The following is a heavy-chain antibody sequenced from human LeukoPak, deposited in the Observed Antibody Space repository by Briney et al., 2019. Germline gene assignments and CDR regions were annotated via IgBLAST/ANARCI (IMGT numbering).Heavy chain of an antibody. CDR3: ARQYYDFWSGFYTADYYFAY. J-gene: IGHJ4*02. Sequence: GGSLRLSCAASGFSFSDFGMNWVRQAPGKGLEWVSSISAHSRYIYYADSVKGRFTISRDNAQTSLYLEMNSLRGEDSAVYYCARQYYDFWSGFYTADYYFAYWGRGTLVTVSS. CDR2: ISAHSRYI. CDR1: GFSFSDFG. D-gene: IGHD3-3*01. V-gene: IGHV3-21*01.